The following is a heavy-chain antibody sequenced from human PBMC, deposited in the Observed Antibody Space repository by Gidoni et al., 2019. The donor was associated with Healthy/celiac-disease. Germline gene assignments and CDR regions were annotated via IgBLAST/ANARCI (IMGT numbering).Heavy chain of an antibody. Sequence: QVQLVESGGGVVQPGRSLRLSCAASGFTFSSYGMHWVRPAPGKGLEWVAVISYDGSNKYYADSVKGRFTISRDNSKNTLYLQMNSLRAEDTAVYYCAKDIFGRIAVAGTGFDYWGQGTLVTVSS. CDR1: GFTFSSYG. D-gene: IGHD6-19*01. J-gene: IGHJ4*02. CDR2: ISYDGSNK. V-gene: IGHV3-30*18. CDR3: AKDIFGRIAVAGTGFDY.